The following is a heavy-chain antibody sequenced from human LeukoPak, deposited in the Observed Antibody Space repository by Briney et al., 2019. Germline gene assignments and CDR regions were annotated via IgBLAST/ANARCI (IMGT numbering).Heavy chain of an antibody. D-gene: IGHD2-15*01. V-gene: IGHV3-23*01. CDR2: ISGSGGST. Sequence: GGSLRLSCAASGFTFSSYAMSWVRQAPGKGLEWVSAISGSGGSTYYADSVKGRFTISRDNSKNTLYLQMNSLRAEDTAVYYCAKTQDYSSIVVVVAGEILFDYWGQGTLVTVSS. J-gene: IGHJ4*02. CDR3: AKTQDYSSIVVVVAGEILFDY. CDR1: GFTFSSYA.